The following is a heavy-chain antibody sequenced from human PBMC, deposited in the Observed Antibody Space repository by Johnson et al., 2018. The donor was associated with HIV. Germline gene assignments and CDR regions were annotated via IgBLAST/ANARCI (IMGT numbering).Heavy chain of an antibody. CDR1: GFTFRSYG. CDR2: IKSKTGGGTT. Sequence: VQLVESGGGLVQPGGSLRLSCAASGFTFRSYGTHWVRQAPGKGLEWVGRIKSKTGGGTTDSAAPVKGRFTISRDDSKNTLYLQMNSLKTEDTAVYYCTTGISWFGAITFDIWGQGTMVTVSS. CDR3: TTGISWFGAITFDI. V-gene: IGHV3-15*01. J-gene: IGHJ3*02. D-gene: IGHD3-10*01.